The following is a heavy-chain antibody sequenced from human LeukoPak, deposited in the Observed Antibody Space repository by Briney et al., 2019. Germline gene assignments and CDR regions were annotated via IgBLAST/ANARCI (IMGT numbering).Heavy chain of an antibody. V-gene: IGHV3-33*01. CDR2: IWYDGSNK. CDR1: GFTFSSYG. D-gene: IGHD2-2*01. J-gene: IGHJ6*03. CDR3: ACTARDYYYYYMDV. Sequence: GGSLRLSCAASGFTFSSYGMHWVRQAPGKGLEWVAVIWYDGSNKYYADSVKGRFTISRDNSKNTLYLQMNSLRAEDTAVYYCACTARDYYYYYMDVWGEGTTVTVSS.